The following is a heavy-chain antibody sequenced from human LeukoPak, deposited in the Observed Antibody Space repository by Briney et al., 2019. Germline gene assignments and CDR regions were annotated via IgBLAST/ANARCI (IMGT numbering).Heavy chain of an antibody. CDR1: VGSLSRYY. D-gene: IGHD6-13*01. V-gene: IGHV4-59*12. CDR2: IYYSLST. Sequence: SETLSHTRIFSVGSLSRYYWSWIRPPPGKGREWIGHIYYSLSTNYNPPLKSRVTISVHTSKNQIPLKLSSVTAADTAVYYCAREERYSSSWGRYYYYGMDVWGQGTTVTVSS. J-gene: IGHJ6*02. CDR3: AREERYSSSWGRYYYYGMDV.